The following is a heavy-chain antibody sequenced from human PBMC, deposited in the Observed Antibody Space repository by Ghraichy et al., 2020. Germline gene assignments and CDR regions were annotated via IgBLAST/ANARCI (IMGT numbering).Heavy chain of an antibody. Sequence: GGSLRLSCAASGFTFSIYGMHWVRQAPGKGLEWVALISHDGSNQYYADSVKGRFTISRDNSKNTLYLQMNSLRPEDTAVYYCAKAHDCSGDCLIFDYWGQGTLGTVPS. D-gene: IGHD2-21*02. CDR3: AKAHDCSGDCLIFDY. V-gene: IGHV3-30*18. CDR1: GFTFSIYG. CDR2: ISHDGSNQ. J-gene: IGHJ4*02.